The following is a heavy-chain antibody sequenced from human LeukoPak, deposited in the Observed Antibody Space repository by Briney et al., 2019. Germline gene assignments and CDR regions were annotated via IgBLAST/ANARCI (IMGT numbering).Heavy chain of an antibody. CDR3: ARLLWFGELAQTWFDP. V-gene: IGHV4-39*01. D-gene: IGHD3-10*01. J-gene: IGHJ5*02. Sequence: SETLSLTCTVSGGSISSSSYYWGWIRQPPGKGLEWIGSTYYSGSTYYNPSLKSRVTISVDTSKNQFSLKLSSVTAADTAVYYCARLLWFGELAQTWFDPWGQGTLVTVSS. CDR2: TYYSGST. CDR1: GGSISSSSYY.